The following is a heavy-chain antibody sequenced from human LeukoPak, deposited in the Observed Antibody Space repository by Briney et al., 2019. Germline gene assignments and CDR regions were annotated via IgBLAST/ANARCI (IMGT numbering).Heavy chain of an antibody. J-gene: IGHJ6*04. CDR1: RFTFSDYS. V-gene: IGHV3-21*01. Sequence: GGSLRLSCAASRFTFSDYSMNWVRQAPGKVLQWVASISSGSVYIYYADSVKGRFTISRDNAKNSLYLQMNSLRAEDTAVYYCAELGITMIGGVWGKGTTVTISS. CDR3: AELGITMIGGV. D-gene: IGHD3-10*02. CDR2: ISSGSVYI.